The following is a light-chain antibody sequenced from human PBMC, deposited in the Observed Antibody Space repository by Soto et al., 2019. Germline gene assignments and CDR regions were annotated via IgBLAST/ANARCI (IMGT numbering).Light chain of an antibody. J-gene: IGKJ1*01. CDR1: QGISDY. CDR2: TAS. Sequence: DIRMTQSPSSLSASVGDTVTITCRARQGISDYLSWFQHKPGEAPKLLIYTASSLQGGVPLRFSGAGSRTDFSLTISGLQPEDSATYYCQQTYTFPWTFGQGTRVDIK. V-gene: IGKV1-39*01. CDR3: QQTYTFPWT.